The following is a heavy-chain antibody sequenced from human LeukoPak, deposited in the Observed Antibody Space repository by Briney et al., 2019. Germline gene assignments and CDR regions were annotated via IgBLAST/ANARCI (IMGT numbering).Heavy chain of an antibody. Sequence: SETLSLTCTVSGGSISSYYWSWIRQPPGKGLEWIGHISYSGSTNYNPSLKSRVTISVDTSKNQFSLKLSSVTAADTAVYYCARRSYSSPFDYWGQGTLVTVSS. CDR2: ISYSGST. V-gene: IGHV4-59*08. CDR3: ARRSYSSPFDY. D-gene: IGHD6-19*01. CDR1: GGSISSYY. J-gene: IGHJ4*02.